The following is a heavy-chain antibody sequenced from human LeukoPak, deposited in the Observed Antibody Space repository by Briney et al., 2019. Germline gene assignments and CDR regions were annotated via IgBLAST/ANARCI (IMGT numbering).Heavy chain of an antibody. V-gene: IGHV3-7*03. CDR2: IKQGGSEK. CDR3: ARDRTIAYSSYYFDY. CDR1: GFTFSSYW. Sequence: GGSLRLSCAASGFTFSSYWMSWVRQAPGKGLEWVANIKQGGSEKYYVDSVKGRFTTSRDNAKNSLYLQMNGLRAEDTAVYYCARDRTIAYSSYYFDYWGQGTLVTVSS. J-gene: IGHJ4*02. D-gene: IGHD5-18*01.